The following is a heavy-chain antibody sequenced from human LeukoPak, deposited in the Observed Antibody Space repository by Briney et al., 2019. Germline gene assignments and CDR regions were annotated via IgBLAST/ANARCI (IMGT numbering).Heavy chain of an antibody. Sequence: SETLSLTCAVYGGSFSGYYWSWIRQPPGKGLEWIGEINHSGSTNYNPSLKSRVTISVDTSKNQFSLKLSSVTAADTAVYYCARGVRGVLLFYYYYMDVWGKGTTVTVSS. CDR2: INHSGST. CDR3: ARGVRGVLLFYYYYMDV. D-gene: IGHD3-10*01. J-gene: IGHJ6*03. V-gene: IGHV4-34*01. CDR1: GGSFSGYY.